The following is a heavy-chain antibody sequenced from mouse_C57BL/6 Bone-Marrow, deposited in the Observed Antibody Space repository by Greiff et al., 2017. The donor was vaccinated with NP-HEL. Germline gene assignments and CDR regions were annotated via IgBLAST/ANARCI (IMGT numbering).Heavy chain of an antibody. V-gene: IGHV3-6*01. J-gene: IGHJ3*01. CDR2: ISYDGSN. Sequence: EVKLQESGPGLVKPSPSLSLTCSVTGYSITSGYYWNWIRQFPGNKLEWMGYISYDGSNNYNPSLKNRISITRDTSKNQFFLKLNSVTTEDTATYYCARGGSFAYWGQGTLVTVSA. CDR3: ARGGSFAY. CDR1: GYSITSGYY.